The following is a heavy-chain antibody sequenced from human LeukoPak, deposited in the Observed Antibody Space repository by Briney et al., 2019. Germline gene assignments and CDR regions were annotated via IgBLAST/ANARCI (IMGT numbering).Heavy chain of an antibody. D-gene: IGHD2-8*01. CDR1: GFTFSNFA. V-gene: IGHV3-48*04. J-gene: IGHJ6*02. CDR3: TRDRQGPRLYEMDI. CDR2: ISGSSRTI. Sequence: GSLRLSCAASGFTFSNFAMTWVRQAPGKGPEWVSYISGSSRTIYYADSVKGRFTISRDNAKNSLYLQMNSLRAEDTAVYYCTRDRQGPRLYEMDIWGQGTTVTVSS.